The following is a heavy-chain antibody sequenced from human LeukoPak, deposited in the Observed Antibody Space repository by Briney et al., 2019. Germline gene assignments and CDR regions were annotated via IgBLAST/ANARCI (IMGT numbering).Heavy chain of an antibody. Sequence: SETLSLTCTVSGDSISSSYFYWAWIRQPPGKGLQWIGSIYSSGSAYYNPSLKSRVAISVDTSENQFSLKLSSVTAADTAVYYCAREYHSGYLSYFDYWGQGTLVTVSS. CDR2: IYSSGSA. V-gene: IGHV4-39*02. D-gene: IGHD5-12*01. CDR3: AREYHSGYLSYFDY. J-gene: IGHJ4*02. CDR1: GDSISSSYFY.